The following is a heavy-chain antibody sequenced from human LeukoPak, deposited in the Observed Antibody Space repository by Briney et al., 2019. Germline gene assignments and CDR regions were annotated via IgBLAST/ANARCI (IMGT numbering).Heavy chain of an antibody. Sequence: SETLSLTCTVSGGSISSYYWYWIREPPGKGLEWMGYIYYSGSPKHNPPLKIRVTISVDMSKTQFSLTVRPATAAHTAVYLCARDGGYEFDYWGQGTLVTVSS. J-gene: IGHJ4*02. CDR2: IYYSGSP. D-gene: IGHD5-12*01. V-gene: IGHV4-59*13. CDR3: ARDGGYEFDY. CDR1: GGSISSYY.